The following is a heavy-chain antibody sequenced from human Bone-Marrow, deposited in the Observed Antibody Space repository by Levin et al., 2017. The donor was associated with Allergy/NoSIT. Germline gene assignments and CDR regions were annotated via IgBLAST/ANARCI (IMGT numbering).Heavy chain of an antibody. D-gene: IGHD1-1*01. J-gene: IGHJ4*02. CDR2: IKGDGSGR. CDR1: GFSFSTYY. V-gene: IGHV3-7*01. CDR3: VKENWYFDF. Sequence: ETLSLTCAASGFSFSTYYMDWVRQAPGKGLEWVANIKGDGSGRNYVDSVKGRFTISRDNAKNSLYLQMNSLRAEDTAVYYCVKENWYFDFWGQGTLVTVSS.